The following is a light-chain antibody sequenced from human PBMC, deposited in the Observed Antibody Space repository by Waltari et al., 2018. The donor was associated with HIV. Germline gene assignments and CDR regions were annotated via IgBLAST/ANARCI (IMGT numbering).Light chain of an antibody. CDR2: LAS. V-gene: IGKV2-28*01. J-gene: IGKJ2*01. CDR3: LQGLRAPFA. Sequence: DILISQSPPSLSVTPGESASISCSSPESLLHGNNKRKYIDWYVQKPGQTPRLLIYLASSRASGVPDRFECIGSGTNFNLRITKVAPEDVGTYYCLQGLRAPFAFGQGT. CDR1: ESLLHGNNKRKY.